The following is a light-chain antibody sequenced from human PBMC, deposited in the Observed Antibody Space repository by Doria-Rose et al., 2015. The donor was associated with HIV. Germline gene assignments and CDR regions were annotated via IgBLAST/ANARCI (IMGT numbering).Light chain of an antibody. CDR2: CAS. CDR1: QSLLYTSKNY. Sequence: DIRVTQSPESLGMSLGERATLNCKSNQSLLYTSKNYLAWHQQKPGQPPTLLIYCASTRQSGVPARFSGSESGTDFTLTISSLEAEDVAVYYCQQYYDTPSFGPGTTVDIK. V-gene: IGKV4-1*01. CDR3: QQYYDTPS. J-gene: IGKJ3*01.